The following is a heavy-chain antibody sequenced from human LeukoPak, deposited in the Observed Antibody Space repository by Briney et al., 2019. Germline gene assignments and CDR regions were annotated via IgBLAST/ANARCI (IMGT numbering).Heavy chain of an antibody. J-gene: IGHJ4*02. CDR1: GYTFTDYY. CDR3: TRSVRNGHIDY. CDR2: MNPNSGNT. Sequence: ASVKVSCKASGYTFTDYYMHWVRQATGQGLEWMGWMNPNSGNTGYAQKFQGRVTMTRSTSINTAYMELSSLTFEDTAVYYCTRSVRNGHIDYWGQGTPVTVSS. V-gene: IGHV1-8*02. D-gene: IGHD2-21*01.